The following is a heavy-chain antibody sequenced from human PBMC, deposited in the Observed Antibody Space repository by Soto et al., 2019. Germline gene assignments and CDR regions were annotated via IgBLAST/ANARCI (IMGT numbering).Heavy chain of an antibody. D-gene: IGHD2-2*01. Sequence: NWVRQAPGKGLLWVSRINSDGSSTSYADSVKGRFTISRDNAKNTLYLQMNSLRAEDTAVYYCARAPEFYCSSTSCYFQYNWFDPWGQGTLVTVSS. CDR2: INSDGSST. V-gene: IGHV3-74*01. J-gene: IGHJ5*02. CDR3: ARAPEFYCSSTSCYFQYNWFDP.